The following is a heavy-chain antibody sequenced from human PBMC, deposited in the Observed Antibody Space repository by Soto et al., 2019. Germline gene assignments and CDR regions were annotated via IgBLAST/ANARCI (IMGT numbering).Heavy chain of an antibody. CDR3: AKDRLGGNFDY. Sequence: GSLRHSGAASGFTFNNYAMDWVRQAPGKGLEWVATISGTGGSTYYADSVKGRFTISRDNSKNTLYLQMNSLRVEDTAVYYCAKDRLGGNFDYWGQGTQVTVSS. CDR1: GFTFNNYA. J-gene: IGHJ4*02. CDR2: ISGTGGST. V-gene: IGHV3-23*01.